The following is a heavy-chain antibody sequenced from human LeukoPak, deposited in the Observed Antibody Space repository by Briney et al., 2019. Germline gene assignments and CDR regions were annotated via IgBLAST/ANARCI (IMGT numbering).Heavy chain of an antibody. V-gene: IGHV3-33*03. Sequence: PGRSLRLSCAASGFTFSSYGMHWVRQAPGKGLEWVAVIWYDGSNKYYADSVKGRFTISRQNAQNSVYLEMNSLRDEDTAVYYCARGPRILAAGSYFFDYWGQGSLVTVSS. D-gene: IGHD6-13*01. CDR3: ARGPRILAAGSYFFDY. CDR2: IWYDGSNK. CDR1: GFTFSSYG. J-gene: IGHJ4*02.